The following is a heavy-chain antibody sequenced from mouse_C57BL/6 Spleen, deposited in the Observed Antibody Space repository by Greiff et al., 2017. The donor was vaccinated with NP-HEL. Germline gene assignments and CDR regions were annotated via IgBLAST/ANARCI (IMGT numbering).Heavy chain of an antibody. CDR2: IDPETGGT. Sequence: QVQLQQSGAELVRPGASVTLSCKASGYTFTDYEMHWVKQTPVHGLEWIGAIDPETGGTAYNQKFKGKAILTADKSSSTAYMELRSLTSEDSAVYYCTRFYYGSSYGDYWGQGTLVTVSA. CDR1: GYTFTDYE. CDR3: TRFYYGSSYGDY. J-gene: IGHJ3*01. D-gene: IGHD1-1*01. V-gene: IGHV1-15*01.